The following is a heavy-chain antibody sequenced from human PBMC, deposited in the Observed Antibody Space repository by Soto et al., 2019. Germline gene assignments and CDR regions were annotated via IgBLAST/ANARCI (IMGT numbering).Heavy chain of an antibody. CDR2: IKSKNHGGTI. V-gene: IGHV3-15*07. CDR1: GFTFNTAW. CDR3: AADLPDWCAYAFDY. Sequence: EVQLAESGGDLAKPGGSLRISCAASGFTFNTAWMNWVHQTPGKGLEWVGRIKSKNHGGTIDYAAPVECRFTISRDDSKDTVYLEMNSLKTEDTAVYYCAADLPDWCAYAFDYWGQGILVTVSS. D-gene: IGHD5-12*01. J-gene: IGHJ4*02.